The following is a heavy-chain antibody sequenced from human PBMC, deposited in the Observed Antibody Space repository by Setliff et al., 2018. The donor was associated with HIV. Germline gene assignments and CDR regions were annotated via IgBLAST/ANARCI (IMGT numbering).Heavy chain of an antibody. CDR3: AKSGVRPHPSHDYYYYGMDV. CDR2: IWYDGSNK. Sequence: GESLKISCAASGFTFSSYGMHWVRQAPGKGLERVAVIWYDGSNKYYADSVKGRFTISRDNSKNMLYLQMNSLRAEDTAVYYCAKSGVRPHPSHDYYYYGMDVWGQGTTVTVSS. V-gene: IGHV3-33*06. J-gene: IGHJ6*02. CDR1: GFTFSSYG. D-gene: IGHD1-1*01.